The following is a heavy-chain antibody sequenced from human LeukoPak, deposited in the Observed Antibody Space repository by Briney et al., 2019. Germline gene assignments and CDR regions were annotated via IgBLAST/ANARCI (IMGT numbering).Heavy chain of an antibody. CDR1: GGSFSGYY. CDR2: INHSGST. J-gene: IGHJ5*02. D-gene: IGHD3-10*01. Sequence: SETLSLTCAVYGGSFSGYYWSWIRQPPGKGLEWIGEINHSGSTNYNPSLKSRVTISVDTSKNQFSLKLSSVTAADTAVYYCARTRPSGKVRGWSDPWGQGTLVTVSS. V-gene: IGHV4-34*01. CDR3: ARTRPSGKVRGWSDP.